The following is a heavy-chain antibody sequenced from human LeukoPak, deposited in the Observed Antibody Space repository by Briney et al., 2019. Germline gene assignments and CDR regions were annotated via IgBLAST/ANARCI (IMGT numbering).Heavy chain of an antibody. CDR3: ARYGKDWNDEGDY. D-gene: IGHD1-1*01. J-gene: IGHJ4*02. Sequence: SVKVSCKASGGTFSSYAISWVRQAPGQGLEWMGGIIPIFGTANYAQKFQGRVTITADKSTSTAYMELSSLRSEDTAVYYCARYGKDWNDEGDYWGQGTLVTVSS. CDR1: GGTFSSYA. CDR2: IIPIFGTA. V-gene: IGHV1-69*06.